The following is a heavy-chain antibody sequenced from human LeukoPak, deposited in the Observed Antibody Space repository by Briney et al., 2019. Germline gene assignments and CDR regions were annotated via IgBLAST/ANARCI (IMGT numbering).Heavy chain of an antibody. D-gene: IGHD3-22*01. CDR3: ARGPPRDFDINGFYYNY. CDR2: INHSGST. J-gene: IGHJ4*02. V-gene: IGHV4-61*09. Sequence: PSQTLSLTCTVSGGSLSSGSYYWSWIRQPAGKGLEWIGEINHSGSTNYNPSLKSRVTISADTSENQFSLKLSSVTAADTAVYYCARGPPRDFDINGFYYNYWGQGTLVTVSS. CDR1: GGSLSSGSYY.